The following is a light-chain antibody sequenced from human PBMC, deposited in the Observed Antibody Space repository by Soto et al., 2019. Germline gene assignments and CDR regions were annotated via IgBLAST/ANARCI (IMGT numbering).Light chain of an antibody. V-gene: IGKV3-20*01. CDR3: QQYGSSSFT. J-gene: IGKJ3*01. Sequence: EIVLTQSPGTLSLSPGERATLSCRASQSVSSSYLAWYQQKPGQAPRLLIYGASSRATSIPDRFSGSGSGTDFTLTISRLEPEDFAVYYCQQYGSSSFTFGPGTKVDI. CDR2: GAS. CDR1: QSVSSSY.